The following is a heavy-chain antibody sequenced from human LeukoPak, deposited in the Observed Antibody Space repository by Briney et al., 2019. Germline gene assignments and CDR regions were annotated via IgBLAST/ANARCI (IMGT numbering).Heavy chain of an antibody. J-gene: IGHJ4*02. CDR3: ATKKYSGSFYAF. CDR1: GYSSTDYY. Sequence: ASVKVSCKASGYSSTDYYIYWVRQAPGQGLEWMGWIKPNSGDTNYVQKFEGRVTMTRKTSISTAYMELSSLRSDDTAVYYCATKKYSGSFYAFWGQGTLVTVSS. V-gene: IGHV1-2*02. CDR2: IKPNSGDT. D-gene: IGHD1-26*01.